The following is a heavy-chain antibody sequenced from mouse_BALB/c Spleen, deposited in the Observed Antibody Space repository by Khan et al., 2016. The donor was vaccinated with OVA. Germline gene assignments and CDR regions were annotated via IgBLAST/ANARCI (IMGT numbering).Heavy chain of an antibody. CDR1: GFTFSNYW. V-gene: IGHV1-9*01. D-gene: IGHD1-1*01. J-gene: IGHJ2*01. CDR3: SLYGSRGDY. Sequence: QIQLVQSGAELMKPGASVKISCKATGFTFSNYWIEWIKQRPGHGLEWLGQILPGSNITNYNEKFKGKATFTAETSSNTAYMQLSSLTSEDSAVYYCSLYGSRGDYWGQGTTVTVSS. CDR2: ILPGSNIT.